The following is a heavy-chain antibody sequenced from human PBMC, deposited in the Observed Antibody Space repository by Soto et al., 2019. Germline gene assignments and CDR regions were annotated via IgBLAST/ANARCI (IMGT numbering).Heavy chain of an antibody. J-gene: IGHJ4*02. CDR1: GGSFSGYY. CDR3: ARGLLTGTKEGDY. V-gene: IGHV4-34*01. CDR2: INHSGST. Sequence: PSETLSLTCAVYGGSFSGYYWSWIRQPPGKGLEWIGEINHSGSTNYNPSLKSRVTISVDTSKNQFSLKLSSVTAADTAVYYCARGLLTGTKEGDYWGQGTLVTVS. D-gene: IGHD1-20*01.